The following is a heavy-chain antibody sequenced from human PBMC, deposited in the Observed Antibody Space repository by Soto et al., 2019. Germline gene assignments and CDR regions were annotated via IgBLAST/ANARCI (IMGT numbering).Heavy chain of an antibody. CDR3: AKDPFRYYDCVTGTPPPDY. Sequence: QVQLVESGGGVVQAGGSLRLSCAASGFTFSSYGMHWVRQAPGKGLEWVAVISYDGSNEYYADSVKGRFIISRDNFKNSLYVQMNRLRPEDTTVYYCAKDPFRYYDCVTGTPPPDYWFQGTLVTVSP. V-gene: IGHV3-30*18. CDR1: GFTFSSYG. J-gene: IGHJ4*02. CDR2: ISYDGSNE. D-gene: IGHD3-9*01.